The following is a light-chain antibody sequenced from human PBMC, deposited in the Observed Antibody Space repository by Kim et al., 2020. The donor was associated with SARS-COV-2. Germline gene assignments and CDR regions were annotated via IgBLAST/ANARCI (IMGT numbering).Light chain of an antibody. CDR3: QHYNNWPS. V-gene: IGKV3-15*01. J-gene: IGKJ5*01. Sequence: SVSPEKSATPSRRASQSVSNNLAWYQQKPGQAPRLLIYGASTRATGIPARFSGSGSGTEFTLTISSLQSEDFAVYYCQHYNNWPSFGQGTRLEIK. CDR2: GAS. CDR1: QSVSNN.